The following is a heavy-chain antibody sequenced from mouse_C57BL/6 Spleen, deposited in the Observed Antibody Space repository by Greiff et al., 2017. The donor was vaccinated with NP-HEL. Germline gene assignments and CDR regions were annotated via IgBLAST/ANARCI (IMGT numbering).Heavy chain of an antibody. J-gene: IGHJ2*01. D-gene: IGHD2-4*01. CDR3: ARRGGDYALDY. CDR2: IYPGDGDT. V-gene: IGHV1-82*01. CDR1: GYAFSSSW. Sequence: VQLQESGPELVKPGASVKISCKASGYAFSSSWMNWVKQRPGKGLEWIGRIYPGDGDTNYNGKFKGKATLTADESSSTAYMQRSSLTSEDSAVYVCARRGGDYALDYWGQGTTLTVSS.